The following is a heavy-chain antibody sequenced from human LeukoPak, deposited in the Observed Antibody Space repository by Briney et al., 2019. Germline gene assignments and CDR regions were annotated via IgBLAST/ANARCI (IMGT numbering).Heavy chain of an antibody. CDR3: ARGKVVAGTPGQNSWDY. CDR2: IYTSGTT. D-gene: IGHD6-19*01. V-gene: IGHV4-4*07. J-gene: IGHJ4*02. CDR1: GGSMSNYY. Sequence: SETLSLTCTVSGGSMSNYYWSWIRQPAGKGLEWIGRIYTSGTTNYNPSLKSRVSMSVDTSKNQFSLKLSSVTAADTAVYYCARGKVVAGTPGQNSWDYWGQGTLVTVSS.